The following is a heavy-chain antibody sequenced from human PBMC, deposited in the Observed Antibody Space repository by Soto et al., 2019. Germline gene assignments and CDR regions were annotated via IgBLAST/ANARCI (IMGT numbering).Heavy chain of an antibody. Sequence: PSETLSLTCTVSGGSISSSSYYWGWIRQPPGKGLEWIGSIYYSGSTYYNPSLKSRVTISVDTSKNQFSLKLSSVTAADTAVYYCARQVGYVSYYYYYGMDVWGQGTTVT. CDR3: ARQVGYVSYYYYYGMDV. D-gene: IGHD5-12*01. CDR1: GGSISSSSYY. V-gene: IGHV4-39*01. J-gene: IGHJ6*02. CDR2: IYYSGST.